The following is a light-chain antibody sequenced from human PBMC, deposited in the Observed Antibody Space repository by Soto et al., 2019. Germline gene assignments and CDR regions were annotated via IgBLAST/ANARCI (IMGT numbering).Light chain of an antibody. CDR3: QQYYSTPYT. CDR2: WAS. V-gene: IGKV4-1*01. Sequence: DIVMTQSPDSLAVSLGERATINCKSSQSVLYSSNNKNYLAWYQQKPGQPPKLLIYWASTRESGVPDRFSGSGSGTDFTLTISSLQAADVAVYYCQQYYSTPYTFGQRNKLEIK. CDR1: QSVLYSSNNKNY. J-gene: IGKJ2*01.